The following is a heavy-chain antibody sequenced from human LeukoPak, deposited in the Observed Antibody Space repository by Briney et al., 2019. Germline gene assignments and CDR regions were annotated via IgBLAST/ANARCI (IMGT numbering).Heavy chain of an antibody. D-gene: IGHD3-16*02. CDR3: SRDLVGDYDYVWGSYRQRYFDY. CDR1: GFTFSDYY. CDR2: ISSSGSTI. V-gene: IGHV3-11*04. J-gene: IGHJ4*02. Sequence: GGSLRLSCAASGFTFSDYYMSWIRQAPGKGLEWVSYISSSGSTIYYADSVKGRFTISRDNAKNSLYLQMNSLRAEDTAVYYCSRDLVGDYDYVWGSYRQRYFDYWGQGTLVTVSS.